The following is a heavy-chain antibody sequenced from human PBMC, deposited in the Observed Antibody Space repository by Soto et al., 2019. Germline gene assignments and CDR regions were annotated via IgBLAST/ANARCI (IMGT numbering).Heavy chain of an antibody. D-gene: IGHD6-19*01. Sequence: QTLSLTCAVSGDSVSSNSAALNWIRQSPSRGLEWLGRTYYRSKWYNDYAVSVKSRITINPDTSKNQFSLQLNSVTPEDTAVYYCARDKVMWLVGYYYYMDVWGKGTTVTVSS. J-gene: IGHJ6*03. V-gene: IGHV6-1*01. CDR1: GDSVSSNSAA. CDR3: ARDKVMWLVGYYYYMDV. CDR2: TYYRSKWYN.